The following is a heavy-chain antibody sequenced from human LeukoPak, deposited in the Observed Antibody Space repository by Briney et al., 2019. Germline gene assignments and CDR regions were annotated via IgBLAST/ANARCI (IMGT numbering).Heavy chain of an antibody. V-gene: IGHV4-34*01. CDR1: GGSFSGYY. J-gene: IGHJ6*03. Sequence: SETLSLTCAVYGGSFSGYYWSWIRQPPGKGLEWIGEINHSGSTNYNPSLKSRVTISVDTSKNQFSLKLSSVTAADTAVYYCASGYCSGGSCYYYMDVWGKGTTVTVSS. D-gene: IGHD2-15*01. CDR2: INHSGST. CDR3: ASGYCSGGSCYYYMDV.